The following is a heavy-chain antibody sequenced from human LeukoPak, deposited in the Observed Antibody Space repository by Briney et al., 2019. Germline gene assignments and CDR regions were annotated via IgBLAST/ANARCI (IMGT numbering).Heavy chain of an antibody. CDR2: INYNGST. CDR1: GGSFSGYY. CDR3: ARSGKWLQLWSFLY. Sequence: PSETLSLTCAVYGGSFSGYYXSXXRQPPGXGLXXXGEINYNGSTNHNPSLKSRVTISGDTSKKQFSLKLSSVTAADTAVYYCARSGKWLQLWSFLYWGQGILVTVSS. D-gene: IGHD5-18*01. J-gene: IGHJ4*02. V-gene: IGHV4-34*01.